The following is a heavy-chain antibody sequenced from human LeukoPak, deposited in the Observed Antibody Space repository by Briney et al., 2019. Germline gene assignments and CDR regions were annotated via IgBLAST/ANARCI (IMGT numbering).Heavy chain of an antibody. CDR3: AKDRGIISDY. CDR1: GFTFSSYG. D-gene: IGHD3-10*01. V-gene: IGHV3-23*01. CDR2: ISGSGGST. J-gene: IGHJ4*02. Sequence: GGSLRLSCAVSGFTFSSYGMSWVRQAPGKGLEWVSAISGSGGSTYYADSVKGRFTFSRDNSKNTLYLQMNSLRAEDTAVYYGAKDRGIISDYWGQGTLVTVSS.